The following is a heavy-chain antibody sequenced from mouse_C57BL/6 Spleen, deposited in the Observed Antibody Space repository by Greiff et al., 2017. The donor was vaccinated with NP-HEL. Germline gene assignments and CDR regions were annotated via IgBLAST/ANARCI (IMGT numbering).Heavy chain of an antibody. J-gene: IGHJ3*01. CDR1: GFTFSDYG. Sequence: EVKLVESGGGLVKPGGSLTLSCAASGFTFSDYGMHWVRQAPEKGLEWVAYISSGSSSIYYADTVKGRFTISRDNAKNTLFLQLTSLRSEDTAMDYCARRDDGYPFAYWGQGTLVTVSA. CDR2: ISSGSSSI. D-gene: IGHD2-3*01. V-gene: IGHV5-17*01. CDR3: ARRDDGYPFAY.